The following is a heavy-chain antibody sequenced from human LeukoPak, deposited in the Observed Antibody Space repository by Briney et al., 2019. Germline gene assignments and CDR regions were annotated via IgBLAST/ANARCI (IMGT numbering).Heavy chain of an antibody. CDR3: ARDHYDILTGYANS. CDR1: GYTFTGYY. CDR2: INPNSGGT. D-gene: IGHD3-9*01. V-gene: IGHV1-2*02. J-gene: IGHJ4*02. Sequence: ASVKVSCKASGYTFTGYYMHWVRQAPGQGLEWMGWINPNSGGTNYAQKFQGRVTMTRDTSISTAYMELSRLRSDDTAVCYCARDHYDILTGYANSWGQGTLVTVSS.